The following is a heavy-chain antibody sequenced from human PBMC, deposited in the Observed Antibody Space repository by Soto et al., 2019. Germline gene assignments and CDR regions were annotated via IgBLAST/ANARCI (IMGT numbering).Heavy chain of an antibody. CDR1: GFTFSSYW. CDR2: ITTDGSVT. D-gene: IGHD5-12*01. CDR3: TKVHFSGSASFDN. V-gene: IGHV3-74*01. J-gene: IGHJ4*02. Sequence: GGSLRLSCAASGFTFSSYWMHWVRQAPGKGLEWVSRITTDGSVTAYADSVRGRFTISRDNAKNTLYLQMNTLRVEDTAIYYCTKVHFSGSASFDNWGQGTLVTVS.